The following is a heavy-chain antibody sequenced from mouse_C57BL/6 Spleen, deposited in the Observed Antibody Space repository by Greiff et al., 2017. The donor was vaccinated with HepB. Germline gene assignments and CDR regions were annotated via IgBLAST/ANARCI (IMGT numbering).Heavy chain of an antibody. Sequence: VKLVESGPELVKPGASVKISCKASGYAFSSSWMNWVKQRPGKGLEWIGRIYPGDGDTNYNGKFKGKATLTADKSSSTAYMQLSSLTSEDSAVYFCARQMELRGFDYWGQGTTLTVSS. CDR3: ARQMELRGFDY. CDR1: GYAFSSSW. CDR2: IYPGDGDT. J-gene: IGHJ2*01. D-gene: IGHD1-1*01. V-gene: IGHV1-82*01.